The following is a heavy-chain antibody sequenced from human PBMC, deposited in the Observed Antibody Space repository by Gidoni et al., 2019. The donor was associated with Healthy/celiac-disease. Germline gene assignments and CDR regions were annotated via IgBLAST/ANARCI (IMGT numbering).Heavy chain of an antibody. V-gene: IGHV4-38-2*01. J-gene: IGHJ4*02. Sequence: QVQLQESGPGLVKPSETLSLTCPFSGYSISSGYYWGWIRQPPGKGLEWIGSIYHSGSTYYNPSLKSRVTISVDTSKNQFSLKLSSVTAADTAVYYCARRMGTGNGVFDYWGQGTLVTVSS. CDR2: IYHSGST. D-gene: IGHD1-1*01. CDR3: ARRMGTGNGVFDY. CDR1: GYSISSGYY.